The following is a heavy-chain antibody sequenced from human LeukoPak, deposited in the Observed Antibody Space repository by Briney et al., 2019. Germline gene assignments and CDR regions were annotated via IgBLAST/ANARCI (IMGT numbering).Heavy chain of an antibody. D-gene: IGHD2-2*01. J-gene: IGHJ4*02. CDR3: AREVGCTSSYFDY. CDR2: ISPNSGGT. Sequence: ASVKVSFKSSGYPFTTYYIHWVRQAPGQGLEWMGWISPNSGGTNYAQKFQGRVTMTRDTSISTAYMELSRLRSDDTAVFYCAREVGCTSSYFDYWGQGTLVTVSS. V-gene: IGHV1-2*02. CDR1: GYPFTTYY.